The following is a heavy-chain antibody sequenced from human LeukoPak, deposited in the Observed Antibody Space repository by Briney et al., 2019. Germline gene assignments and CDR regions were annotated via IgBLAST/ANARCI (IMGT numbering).Heavy chain of an antibody. CDR3: TRIAVAGSLYFDY. V-gene: IGHV1-69*05. D-gene: IGHD6-19*01. CDR2: IIPIFGTA. J-gene: IGHJ4*02. Sequence: GASVKVSCKASGGTFSSYAISWVRHAPGQGLEWMGRIIPIFGTANYAQKFQGRVTITTDESTSTAYMELSSLRSEDTAVYYCTRIAVAGSLYFDYWGQGTLVTASS. CDR1: GGTFSSYA.